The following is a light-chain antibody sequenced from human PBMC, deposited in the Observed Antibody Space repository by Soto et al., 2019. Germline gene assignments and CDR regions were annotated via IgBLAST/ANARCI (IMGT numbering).Light chain of an antibody. J-gene: IGLJ1*01. CDR1: SSDVGGYNY. CDR3: SSYTSSSTLLYV. Sequence: HSVLTQPASVSGSPGQSITISCTGTSSDVGGYNYVSWYQQHPGKAPKLMIYDVSNRPSGVSNRFSGSKSGNTASLTISGLQAEDEADYYCSSYTSSSTLLYVFGPGNKVTVL. CDR2: DVS. V-gene: IGLV2-14*01.